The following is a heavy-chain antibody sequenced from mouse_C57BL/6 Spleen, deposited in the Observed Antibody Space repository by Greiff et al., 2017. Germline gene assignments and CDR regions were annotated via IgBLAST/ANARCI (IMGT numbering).Heavy chain of an antibody. CDR1: GYTFTSYW. CDR3: ARNWYYGSRTWFAY. V-gene: IGHV1-69*01. Sequence: QVQLQQPGAELVMPGASVKLSCKASGYTFTSYWMHWVKQRPGQGLEWIGEIDPSDSYTNYNQKFKGKSTLTVDKSSSTAYMQLSSLTSEDSAVYYCARNWYYGSRTWFAYWGQGTLVTVSA. J-gene: IGHJ3*01. CDR2: IDPSDSYT. D-gene: IGHD1-1*01.